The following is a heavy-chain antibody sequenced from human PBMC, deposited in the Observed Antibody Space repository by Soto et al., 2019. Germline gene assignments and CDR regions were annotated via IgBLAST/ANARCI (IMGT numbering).Heavy chain of an antibody. CDR2: ISAYNGNT. V-gene: IGHV1-18*04. CDR1: GYTFTSYG. CDR3: ASTRRPYYYDSSGSHFDY. Sequence: QVQLVQSGAEVKKPGASVKVSCKASGYTFTSYGIIWVRQAPGQGLEWMGWISAYNGNTNYAQKLQGRVTMTTDTSTSTAYMELRSLRSDDTAVYYCASTRRPYYYDSSGSHFDYWGQGTLVTVSS. D-gene: IGHD3-22*01. J-gene: IGHJ4*02.